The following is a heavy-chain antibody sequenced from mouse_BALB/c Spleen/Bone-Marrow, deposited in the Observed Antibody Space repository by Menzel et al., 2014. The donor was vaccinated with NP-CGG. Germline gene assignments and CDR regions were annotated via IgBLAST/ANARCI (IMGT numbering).Heavy chain of an antibody. V-gene: IGHV5-9-2*01. Sequence: EVKVEESGGGLVKSGGSLKLSCAASGFTFSNYGMSWVRRTPEKRLEWVATISGGGSYTFYSDSVKGRFTISRDNAKNNLYLQLSSLRSEDTALYYCARHAYYDQTEVSFVYWGQGTLVTVSA. CDR2: ISGGGSYT. CDR1: GFTFSNYG. CDR3: ARHAYYDQTEVSFVY. D-gene: IGHD2-4*01. J-gene: IGHJ3*01.